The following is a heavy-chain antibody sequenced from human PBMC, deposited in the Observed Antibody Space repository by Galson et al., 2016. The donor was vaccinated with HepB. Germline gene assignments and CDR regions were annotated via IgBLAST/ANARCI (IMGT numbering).Heavy chain of an antibody. V-gene: IGHV4-39*01. CDR2: IYHSGNS. CDR1: GGSISGGHYY. J-gene: IGHJ1*01. CDR3: ARQSNGKIDF. D-gene: IGHD2-8*01. Sequence: SETLSLTCSVSGGSISGGHYYWAWIRQSPAKGLEWIASIYHSGNSYYNPSLKSRISIYVDTSKNQFSLKMNSVTATDTAVYFCARQSNGKIDFWGQGTLLTVSS.